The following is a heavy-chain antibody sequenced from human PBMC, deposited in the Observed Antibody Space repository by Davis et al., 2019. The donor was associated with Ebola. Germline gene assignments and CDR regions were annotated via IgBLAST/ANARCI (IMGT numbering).Heavy chain of an antibody. D-gene: IGHD4-17*01. CDR1: GFTFSSYA. CDR2: ISYDGSNK. V-gene: IGHV3-30-3*01. J-gene: IGHJ4*02. Sequence: GGSLRLSCAASGFTFSSYAMHWVRQAPGKGLEWVAVISYDGSNKYYADSVKGRFTISRDNAKNSLYLQMHSLRAEDTALYYCARGYGTFDYWGRGTLVTVSA. CDR3: ARGYGTFDY.